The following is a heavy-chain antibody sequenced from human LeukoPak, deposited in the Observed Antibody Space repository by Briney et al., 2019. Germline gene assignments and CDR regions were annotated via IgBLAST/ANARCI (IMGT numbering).Heavy chain of an antibody. CDR2: MSNSGHT. D-gene: IGHD6-19*01. Sequence: SETLSLTCTVSGGSVSSGNYYWSRIRQPPGKGLQWIGSMSNSGHTDSNASLKSRVTISVDTSKNQFSLKLKSVTAADTYLYYYARILVAGTGPDYWGQGTLVTVSS. CDR3: ARILVAGTGPDY. CDR1: GGSVSSGNYY. J-gene: IGHJ4*02. V-gene: IGHV4-61*01.